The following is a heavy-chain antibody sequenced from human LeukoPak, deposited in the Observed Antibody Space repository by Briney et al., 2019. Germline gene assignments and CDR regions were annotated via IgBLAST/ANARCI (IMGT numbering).Heavy chain of an antibody. J-gene: IGHJ4*02. Sequence: MASETLSLTCAVYGGSFSGYYWSWIRQPPGEGLEWIGEINHSGSTNYNPSLKSRVTISVDTSKNQFSLKLSSVTAADTAVYYCARYNWNAVGLVEYWGQGTLVTVSS. CDR1: GGSFSGYY. V-gene: IGHV4-34*01. CDR3: ARYNWNAVGLVEY. CDR2: INHSGST. D-gene: IGHD1-20*01.